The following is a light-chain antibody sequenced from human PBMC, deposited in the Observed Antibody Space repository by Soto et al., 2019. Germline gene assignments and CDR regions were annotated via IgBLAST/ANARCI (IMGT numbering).Light chain of an antibody. CDR3: MQATQVPFT. CDR1: QSLVYSDGNTY. J-gene: IGKJ2*01. CDR2: KIS. V-gene: IGKV2-24*01. Sequence: DIVMTQTPLSSPVTLGQPASISCRSSQSLVYSDGNTYLSWLHQRPGQPPRLLIYKISNRLSGVPDRVSGSGAGTDFTLKISRGEAEDVGVYYGMQATQVPFTFGQGTKLEIK.